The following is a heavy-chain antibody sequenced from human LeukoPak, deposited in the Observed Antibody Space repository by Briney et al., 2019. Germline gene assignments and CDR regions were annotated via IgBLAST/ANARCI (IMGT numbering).Heavy chain of an antibody. V-gene: IGHV5-51*01. Sequence: RHGESLKISCKASGYNFPKSWIGWVRQMPEKGLEWMGIIYPHDSDTRYSPSFQGQVTISADKSNTTAYLQWSSLKASDTAIYYCARHSTSASGTYALDYWGQGTLVAVSS. CDR3: ARHSTSASGTYALDY. CDR2: IYPHDSDT. J-gene: IGHJ4*02. CDR1: GYNFPKSW. D-gene: IGHD3-10*01.